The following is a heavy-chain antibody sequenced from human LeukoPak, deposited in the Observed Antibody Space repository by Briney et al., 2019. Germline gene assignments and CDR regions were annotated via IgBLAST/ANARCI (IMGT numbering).Heavy chain of an antibody. CDR1: GGSINSYY. J-gene: IGHJ4*02. Sequence: SETLSLTCPVSGGSINSYYWNWIRQSPGKGLEWIGHIYFSGSTNYNPSLKSRVIISVDMSKNRFSLRLSSVTAADTAVYYCAKAGVDYYDSSGYYRRFYYFDYWGQGTLVTVSS. V-gene: IGHV4-59*01. D-gene: IGHD3-22*01. CDR3: AKAGVDYYDSSGYYRRFYYFDY. CDR2: IYFSGST.